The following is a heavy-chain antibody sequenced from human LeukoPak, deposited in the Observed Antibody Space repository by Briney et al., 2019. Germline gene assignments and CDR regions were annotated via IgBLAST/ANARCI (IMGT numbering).Heavy chain of an antibody. D-gene: IGHD1-26*01. CDR3: ARFPARGSYYYGAFDI. Sequence: GASVKVSCKASGYTFTSYDINWVRQATGQGPEWMGWMNPNSGNAGYAQKFQGRVTMTGDTSISTAYMELSSLRSEDTAVYYCARFPARGSYYYGAFDIWGQGTMVTVSS. CDR2: MNPNSGNA. J-gene: IGHJ3*02. CDR1: GYTFTSYD. V-gene: IGHV1-8*01.